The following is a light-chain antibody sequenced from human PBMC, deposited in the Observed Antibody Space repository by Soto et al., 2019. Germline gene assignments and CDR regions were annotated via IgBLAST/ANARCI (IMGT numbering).Light chain of an antibody. J-gene: IGKJ1*01. CDR1: QSISIW. Sequence: DIQMTQSPSTLSASVGDRVTITCRASQSISIWLAWYQQKPGKAPNLLITKTSSLESGFTSRFSGSGSGTAFSLTINSLQPDDFATYYCQQYNSDSTFGQWTKVEIK. CDR3: QQYNSDST. V-gene: IGKV1-5*03. CDR2: KTS.